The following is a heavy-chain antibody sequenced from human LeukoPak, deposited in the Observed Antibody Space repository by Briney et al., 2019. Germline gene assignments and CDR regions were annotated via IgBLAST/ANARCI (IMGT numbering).Heavy chain of an antibody. J-gene: IGHJ3*02. CDR3: AKVRYFGPSAFDI. V-gene: IGHV3-30*18. CDR2: ISYDGSNK. CDR1: GFTIRNYG. D-gene: IGHD3-9*01. Sequence: PGGSLRLSCAASGFTIRNYGMHWVRQAPGKGLDWVAVISYDGSNKYYADSVKGRFTISRDNSKNTLYLQMNSLRAEDTAVYYCAKVRYFGPSAFDIWGQGTMVTVSS.